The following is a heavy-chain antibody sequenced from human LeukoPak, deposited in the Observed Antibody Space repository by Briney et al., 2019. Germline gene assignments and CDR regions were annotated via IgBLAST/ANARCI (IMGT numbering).Heavy chain of an antibody. V-gene: IGHV1-2*02. J-gene: IGHJ4*02. D-gene: IGHD4-17*01. CDR1: EYTFTDFY. CDR3: ASGYGDYVSRFDS. CDR2: INPNNGDT. Sequence: GASVKVSCKASEYTFTDFYIHWVRQAPGQGLESMGWINPNNGDTNYAQKFQSRVTMTTDTSISTAYMELSRLRSDDTAIYYCASGYGDYVSRFDSWGQGTLVTVSS.